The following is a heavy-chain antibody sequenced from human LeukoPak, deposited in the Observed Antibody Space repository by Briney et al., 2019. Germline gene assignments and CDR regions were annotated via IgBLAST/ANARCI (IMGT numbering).Heavy chain of an antibody. CDR1: GFTFSSYA. V-gene: IGHV3-64D*06. CDR2: IRSIGGST. Sequence: GESLRLSCSASGFTFSSYAMHWVRQAPGKGLEYVSGIRSIGGSTNYADSVKGRFTISRDNSNNTVYLQMSSLRAEDTAVYYCVKGGDSAGWYYYFDYWGQGTLVTVSS. J-gene: IGHJ4*02. D-gene: IGHD6-19*01. CDR3: VKGGDSAGWYYYFDY.